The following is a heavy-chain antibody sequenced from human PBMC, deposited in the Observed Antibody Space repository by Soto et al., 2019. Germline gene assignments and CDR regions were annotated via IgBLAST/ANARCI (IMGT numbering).Heavy chain of an antibody. CDR3: ATTANEAWLDFDY. CDR1: GGSISSSSYY. Sequence: SETLSLTCTVSGGSISSSSYYWGWIRQPPGKGLEWIGSIYYSGSTYYNPSLKSRVTISVDTSKNQFSLKLSSVTAADTAVYYCATTANEAWLDFDYWGQGTLVTVSS. J-gene: IGHJ4*02. CDR2: IYYSGST. V-gene: IGHV4-39*01. D-gene: IGHD1-1*01.